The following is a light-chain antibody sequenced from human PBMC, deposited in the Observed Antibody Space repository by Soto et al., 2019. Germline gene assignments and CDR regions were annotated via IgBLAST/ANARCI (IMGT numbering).Light chain of an antibody. CDR2: DVT. J-gene: IGLJ1*01. Sequence: QSALTQPASVSGSPGQSITISCTGTSSDVGSYNSVSWHQQHPGQAPKLMIYDVTNRASGIPDRFSASKSGNTASLTISGLQAGDEADYYCSSYTSSSTHVFGTGTKVTVL. CDR1: SSDVGSYNS. V-gene: IGLV2-14*01. CDR3: SSYTSSSTHV.